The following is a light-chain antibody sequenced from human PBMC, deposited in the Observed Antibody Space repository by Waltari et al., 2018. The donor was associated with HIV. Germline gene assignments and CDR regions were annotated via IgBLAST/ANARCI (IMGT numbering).Light chain of an antibody. V-gene: IGKV1-9*01. Sequence: DILLTQSPSSMSASVGDSVTITCRASQGIGSDLAWFQQKPGTGPKLLIFAASSLQTGVASRFSGSGSGTEFTLTISSLQPDDFATYFCQQVNSFPLTFGGGTKLDIK. J-gene: IGKJ4*01. CDR1: QGIGSD. CDR2: AAS. CDR3: QQVNSFPLT.